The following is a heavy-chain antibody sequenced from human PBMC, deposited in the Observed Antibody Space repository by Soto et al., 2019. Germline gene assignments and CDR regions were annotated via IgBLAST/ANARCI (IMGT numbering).Heavy chain of an antibody. D-gene: IGHD2-2*01. CDR1: GFTFTNAW. J-gene: IGHJ4*02. V-gene: IGHV3-15*01. Sequence: EVQLMESGGGLVKPGGSLRLSCAASGFTFTNAWMNWVRQVPGKGLEWVGRIQSKGDGGTTEYAVHVKGRFTISRDDSKNTLYLQMTSLKTEDTALYYCTTPSPSKYGFALHWGQGSLVTVSS. CDR3: TTPSPSKYGFALH. CDR2: IQSKGDGGTT.